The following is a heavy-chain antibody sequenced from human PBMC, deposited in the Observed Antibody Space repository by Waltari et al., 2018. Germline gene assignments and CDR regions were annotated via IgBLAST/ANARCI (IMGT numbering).Heavy chain of an antibody. V-gene: IGHV1-69*12. Sequence: QVQLVQSGAEVKKPGSSVKVSCKASGGTFTSYAISWVRQAPGQGLEWMGGIIPIFGTANYAKKFQGRVTITADESTSTAYMELSSLRSEDTAVYYCARDPSPYSSSWSGGYWGQGTLVTVSS. D-gene: IGHD6-13*01. J-gene: IGHJ4*02. CDR1: GGTFTSYA. CDR3: ARDPSPYSSSWSGGY. CDR2: IIPIFGTA.